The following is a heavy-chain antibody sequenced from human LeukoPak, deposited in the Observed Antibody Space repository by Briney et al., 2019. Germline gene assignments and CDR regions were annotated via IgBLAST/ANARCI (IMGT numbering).Heavy chain of an antibody. CDR1: GLTFSTSG. CDR3: ATETNGRHYDY. CDR2: IGPAGSDR. Sequence: GGSLTLYCTASGLTFSTSGFMWPPQAPGKGLEGCATIGPAGSDRYHADSIKGRFTISRDNANNSLYRQMNSLRAEDTPVYYCATETNGRHYDYWGQGTLLTVSS. J-gene: IGHJ4*02. D-gene: IGHD1-14*01. V-gene: IGHV3-21*06.